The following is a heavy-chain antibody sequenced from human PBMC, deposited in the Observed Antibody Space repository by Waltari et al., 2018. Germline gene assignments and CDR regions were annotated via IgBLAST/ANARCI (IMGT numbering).Heavy chain of an antibody. Sequence: QVQLQESGPGLVKPSETLSLTCTVSGYSISSGYYWGWIRQPPGKGLEWIGSIYHSGSTYYNPSLKSRVTISVDTSKNQFSLKLSSVTAADTAVYYCARSDFWIGRNFDYWGQGTLVTVSS. D-gene: IGHD3-3*01. CDR3: ARSDFWIGRNFDY. CDR2: IYHSGST. CDR1: GYSISSGYY. V-gene: IGHV4-38-2*02. J-gene: IGHJ4*02.